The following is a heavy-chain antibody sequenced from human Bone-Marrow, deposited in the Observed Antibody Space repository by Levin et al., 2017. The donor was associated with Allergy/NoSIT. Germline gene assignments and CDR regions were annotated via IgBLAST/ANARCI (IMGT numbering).Heavy chain of an antibody. V-gene: IGHV3-30*04. CDR1: GFTFSGSA. CDR2: ISFDESHK. J-gene: IGHJ4*02. Sequence: GESLKISCAASGFTFSGSAMHWVRQAPGKGLEWVAVISFDESHKYYADSVKGRFTISRDNSKSTLYLQMNSLRAEDTAVYYCARALLKDLFDYWGQGTLVTVSS. CDR3: ARALLKDLFDY. D-gene: IGHD2-15*01.